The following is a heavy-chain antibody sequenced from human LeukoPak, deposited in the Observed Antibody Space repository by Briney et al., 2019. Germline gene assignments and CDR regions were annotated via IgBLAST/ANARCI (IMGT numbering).Heavy chain of an antibody. CDR2: ISYDGSNK. D-gene: IGHD6-6*01. CDR1: GFTFSSYA. V-gene: IGHV3-30-3*01. Sequence: GGSLRLSCAASGFTFSSYAMHWVRQAPGKGLEWVAVISYDGSNKYYADSVKGRFTISRDNSKNTLYLQMNSLRAEDTAVYYCARDRSTYSSSSLPYYMDVWGKGTTVTVSS. CDR3: ARDRSTYSSSSLPYYMDV. J-gene: IGHJ6*03.